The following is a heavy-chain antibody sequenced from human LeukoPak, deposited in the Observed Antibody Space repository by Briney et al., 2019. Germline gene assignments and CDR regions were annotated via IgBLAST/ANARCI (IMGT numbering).Heavy chain of an antibody. D-gene: IGHD3-3*01. J-gene: IGHJ5*02. Sequence: GASVKASCKASGYTFTSYGISWVRQAPGQGLEWMGWISAYNGNTNYAQKLQGRVTMTTDTSTSTAYMELRSLRSDDTAVYYCARVGRFLEWLPNWFDPWGQGTLVTVSS. CDR1: GYTFTSYG. CDR3: ARVGRFLEWLPNWFDP. CDR2: ISAYNGNT. V-gene: IGHV1-18*01.